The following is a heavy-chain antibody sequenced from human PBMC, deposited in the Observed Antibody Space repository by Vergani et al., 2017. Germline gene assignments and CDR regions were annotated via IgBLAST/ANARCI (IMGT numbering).Heavy chain of an antibody. V-gene: IGHV3-33*08. CDR2: IWYDGSNK. J-gene: IGHJ4*02. CDR3: AREAYHYYDS. D-gene: IGHD3-22*01. Sequence: QVQLVESGGGVVQPGRSLRLSCAASGFTFSSYAMHWVRQAPGKGLEWVAVIWYDGSNKYYADSVKGRFTISRDNSKNTLYLQMNSLRAEDTAVYYCAREAYHYYDSWGQGTLVTVSS. CDR1: GFTFSSYA.